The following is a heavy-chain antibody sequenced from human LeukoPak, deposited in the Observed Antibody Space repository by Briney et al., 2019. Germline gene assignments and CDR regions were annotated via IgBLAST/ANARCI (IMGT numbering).Heavy chain of an antibody. J-gene: IGHJ4*02. Sequence: SETLSLTCTVSGDSISSGASYWSWIRRPPGEGLEWIGYIYHSGTSYYNPSLRSRVSISVDTSKNQFSLNVRSVTDADTAVYYCARRDVTTHRFDYWGQGALVTVSS. CDR2: IYHSGTS. D-gene: IGHD4-17*01. CDR1: GDSISSGASY. V-gene: IGHV4-30-4*01. CDR3: ARRDVTTHRFDY.